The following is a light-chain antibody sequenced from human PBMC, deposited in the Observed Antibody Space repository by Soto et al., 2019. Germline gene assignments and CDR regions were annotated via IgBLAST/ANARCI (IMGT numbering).Light chain of an antibody. CDR3: QSYDSSLSGWG. J-gene: IGLJ3*02. CDR2: GNS. Sequence: QSVLTQPPSVSGAPGQRVTISCTESSSNIGAGYDVHWYQQLPGTAPKLLIYGNSNRPSGVPDRFSGSKSGTSASLAITGLQAEDEAYYSCQSYDSSLSGWGFGGGTKLTVL. CDR1: SSNIGAGYD. V-gene: IGLV1-40*01.